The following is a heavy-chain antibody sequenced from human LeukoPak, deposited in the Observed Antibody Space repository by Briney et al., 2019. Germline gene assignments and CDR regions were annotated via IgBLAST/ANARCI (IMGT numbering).Heavy chain of an antibody. J-gene: IGHJ5*02. D-gene: IGHD3-10*01. CDR2: IRYDGSNK. Sequence: GGSLRLSCAASGFTFSSYGMHWVRQAPGKGLEWVAFIRYDGSNKYYADSVKGRFTISRDNSKNTLYLQMNSLRAEDTAVYYCAKLGITMVRGASGWFDPWGQGTLVTVSS. CDR1: GFTFSSYG. CDR3: AKLGITMVRGASGWFDP. V-gene: IGHV3-30*02.